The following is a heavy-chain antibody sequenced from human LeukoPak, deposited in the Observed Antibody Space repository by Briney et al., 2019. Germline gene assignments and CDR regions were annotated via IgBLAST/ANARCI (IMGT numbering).Heavy chain of an antibody. V-gene: IGHV4-30-4*08. CDR3: ARAGVFWSGSRFDY. D-gene: IGHD3-3*01. CDR1: GGSFSSGDYY. J-gene: IGHJ4*02. Sequence: PSETLSLTCTVSGGSFSSGDYYWSWIRQPPGKGLEWIGYIYYSGSTYYNPSLKSRLTISVDTSKNQFSLKLSSVTAADTAVYYCARAGVFWSGSRFDYWGQGALGTVSS. CDR2: IYYSGST.